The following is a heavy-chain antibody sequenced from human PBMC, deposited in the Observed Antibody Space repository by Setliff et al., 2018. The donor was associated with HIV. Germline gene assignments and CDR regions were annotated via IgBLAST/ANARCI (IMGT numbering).Heavy chain of an antibody. CDR3: ARVAYTYYYMDV. D-gene: IGHD4-4*01. J-gene: IGHJ6*03. CDR2: IFYSGST. CDR1: GGSISTYY. V-gene: IGHV4-59*08. Sequence: PSETLSLTCTVSGGSISTYYWSWIRQPPGKGLEWIGYIFYSGSTNYNPSLKSRVTISVDTSKNQFSLKLSSVTAADTAVYYCARVAYTYYYMDVWGKGTSVTVSS.